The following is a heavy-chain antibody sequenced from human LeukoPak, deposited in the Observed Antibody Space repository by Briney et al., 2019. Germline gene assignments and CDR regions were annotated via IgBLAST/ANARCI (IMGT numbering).Heavy chain of an antibody. Sequence: VGSLRLSCAASGFTFSSYSMNWVRQAPGKGLEWVSSISSSSRYIYYADSLKGRFTISRDNAKKSLYLQMNSLRAEDTAVYYCARAWRIAAPGTLSYWGQGSLVTVSS. CDR3: ARAWRIAAPGTLSY. D-gene: IGHD6-13*01. CDR2: ISSSSRYI. CDR1: GFTFSSYS. J-gene: IGHJ4*02. V-gene: IGHV3-21*01.